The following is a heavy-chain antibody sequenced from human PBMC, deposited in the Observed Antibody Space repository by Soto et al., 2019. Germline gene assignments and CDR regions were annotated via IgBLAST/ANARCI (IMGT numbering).Heavy chain of an antibody. J-gene: IGHJ6*03. V-gene: IGHV1-18*01. D-gene: IGHD3-3*01. CDR2: ISAYNGNT. Sequence: QVQLVQSGAEVKKPGASVKVSCKASGYTFTSYGISWVRQAPGQGLEWMGWISAYNGNTNYAQKLQGRVTMTTDTSTSTAYMELRSLRSDDTAVYYCARLQHDFWSGYRRGGPGYYYYMDVWGKGTTVTVSS. CDR1: GYTFTSYG. CDR3: ARLQHDFWSGYRRGGPGYYYYMDV.